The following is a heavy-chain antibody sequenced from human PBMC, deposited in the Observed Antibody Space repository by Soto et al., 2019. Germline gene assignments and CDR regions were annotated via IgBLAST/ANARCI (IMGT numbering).Heavy chain of an antibody. J-gene: IGHJ6*03. CDR2: IYYSGST. CDR1: GGSISSYY. V-gene: IGHV4-59*01. CDR3: ERVGGGYYGSGSPYYYYYYCMDV. D-gene: IGHD3-10*01. Sequence: SETLSLTCTVSGGSISSYYWSWIRQPPGKGLEWIGYIYYSGSTNYNPSLKSRVTISVDTSKNQFSLKLSSVTAADTAVSYSERVGGGYYGSGSPYYYYYYCMDVWGKGTTVTVSS.